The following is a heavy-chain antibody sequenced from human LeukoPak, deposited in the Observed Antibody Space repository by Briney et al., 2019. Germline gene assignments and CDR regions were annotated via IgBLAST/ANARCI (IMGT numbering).Heavy chain of an antibody. V-gene: IGHV3-43*01. J-gene: IGHJ1*01. Sequence: GGSLRLSCAASGFTFKDYAMHWVRQVPGKGLEWVSLISWDSGNSYYADSVKGRFTISRDNSKSSLSLQMNSLRTEDTALYYYAKGPGAAVAKRYIQHWGQGTLVTVSS. CDR1: GFTFKDYA. D-gene: IGHD6-19*01. CDR2: ISWDSGNS. CDR3: AKGPGAAVAKRYIQH.